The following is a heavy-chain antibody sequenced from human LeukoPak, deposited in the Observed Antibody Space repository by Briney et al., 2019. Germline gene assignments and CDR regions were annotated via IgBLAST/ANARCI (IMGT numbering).Heavy chain of an antibody. J-gene: IGHJ4*02. CDR3: ARGDSGWSPVDY. Sequence: SVKVSCKASGGTFSSYAISWVRQAPGQGLEWMGGNIPIFGTANYAQKFQGRVTITADKSTSTAYMELSSLRSEDTAVYYCARGDSGWSPVDYWGQGTLVTVSS. V-gene: IGHV1-69*06. CDR2: NIPIFGTA. D-gene: IGHD6-19*01. CDR1: GGTFSSYA.